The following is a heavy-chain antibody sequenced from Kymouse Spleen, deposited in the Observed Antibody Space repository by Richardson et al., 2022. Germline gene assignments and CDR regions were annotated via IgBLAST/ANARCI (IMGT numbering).Heavy chain of an antibody. D-gene: IGHD2-2*02. CDR3: ARDGYCSSTSCSYYYYYYGMDV. J-gene: IGHJ6*02. Sequence: EVQLVESGGGLVQPGGSLRLSCAASGFTFSSYWMSWVRQAPGKGLEWVANIKQDGSEKYYVDSVKGRFTISRDNAKNSLYLQMNSLRAEDTAVYYCARDGYCSSTSCSYYYYYYGMDVWGQGTTVTVSS. V-gene: IGHV3-7*01. CDR1: GFTFSSYW. CDR2: IKQDGSEK.